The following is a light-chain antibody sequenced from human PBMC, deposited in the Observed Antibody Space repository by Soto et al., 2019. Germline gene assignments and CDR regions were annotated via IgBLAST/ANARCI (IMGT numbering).Light chain of an antibody. Sequence: IMMTQSPLSLPVTPGEPASISCRSSQSLLHSNGYNYLDWYLQRPGQSPQLLIYLASDRASGVPDRFSGSGSGTDFTLRISRVEAEYVGVYYRKQGRHSLTFGQGTRLEIK. J-gene: IGKJ5*01. CDR1: QSLLHSNGYNY. CDR2: LAS. CDR3: KQGRHSLT. V-gene: IGKV2-28*01.